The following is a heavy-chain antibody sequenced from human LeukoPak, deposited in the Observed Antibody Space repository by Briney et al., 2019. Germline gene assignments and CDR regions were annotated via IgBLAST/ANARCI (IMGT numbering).Heavy chain of an antibody. J-gene: IGHJ4*02. Sequence: PGGSLRLSCAASGFTFDDYGMSWVRQAPGKGLEWVSGINWNGGSTGYADSVKGRFTISRDNAKNTLYLQMNSLGAEDTAAYYCGGGGPGKDFNILTGYLYYWGQGTPVTVSS. D-gene: IGHD3-9*01. CDR1: GFTFDDYG. CDR3: GGGGPGKDFNILTGYLYY. V-gene: IGHV3-20*04. CDR2: INWNGGST.